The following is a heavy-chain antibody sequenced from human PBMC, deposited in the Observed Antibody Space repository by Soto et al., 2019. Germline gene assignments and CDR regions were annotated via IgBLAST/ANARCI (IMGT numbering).Heavy chain of an antibody. CDR1: GYSFTSYW. V-gene: IGHV5-51*01. Sequence: ESLKISCKGSGYSFTSYWIGWVRQMPGKGLEWMGIIYPGDSDTRYSPSFQGQVTISADKSISTAYLQWSSLKASDTAMYYCARQLRRIVGATTETYFDYWGQGTLVTVSS. CDR3: ARQLRRIVGATTETYFDY. D-gene: IGHD1-26*01. CDR2: IYPGDSDT. J-gene: IGHJ4*02.